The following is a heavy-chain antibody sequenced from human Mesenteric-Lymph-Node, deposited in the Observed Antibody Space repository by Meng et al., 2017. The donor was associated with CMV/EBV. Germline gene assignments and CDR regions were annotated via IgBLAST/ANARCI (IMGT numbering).Heavy chain of an antibody. CDR3: ARTETGGYSDF. V-gene: IGHV3-53*01. J-gene: IGHJ4*02. D-gene: IGHD2-21*02. Sequence: GGSLRLSCAASGFTVSSNFMSWVRQAPGKGLEWVSVIYSDGRTYYADSVKGRFTISRDNSKSTLYLQMNSLRAEDTAVYFCARTETGGYSDFWGQGTLVTVSS. CDR1: GFTVSSNF. CDR2: IYSDGRT.